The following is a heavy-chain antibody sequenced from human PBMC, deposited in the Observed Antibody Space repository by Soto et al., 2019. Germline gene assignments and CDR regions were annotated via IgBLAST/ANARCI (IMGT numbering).Heavy chain of an antibody. CDR3: ARPETYYYDSSGYYPHAFDI. CDR2: IIPIFGTA. Sequence: QVQLVQSGAEVKKPGSSVKVSCKASGGTFSSSAISWVRQAPGQGLEWMGGIIPIFGTANYAQKFQGRVTITADKSTSTAYMELSSLRSEDTAVYYCARPETYYYDSSGYYPHAFDIWGQGTIVTVSS. V-gene: IGHV1-69*06. CDR1: GGTFSSSA. D-gene: IGHD3-22*01. J-gene: IGHJ3*02.